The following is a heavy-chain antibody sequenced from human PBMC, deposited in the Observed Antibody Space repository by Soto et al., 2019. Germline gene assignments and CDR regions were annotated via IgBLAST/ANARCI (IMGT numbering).Heavy chain of an antibody. D-gene: IGHD5-12*01. CDR3: ARQGFVQLHGLVDV. V-gene: IGHV4-59*08. Sequence: QVQLQESGPGLVKPSETLSLTCSVSGGSITSHYCSWFRQPPGKGLEWIGYINHSGLTSYNPSLKSRVTMSVDTSKNQFSLNVNSVTAADTALYYCARQGFVQLHGLVDVWGPGTTVTVSS. CDR2: INHSGLT. CDR1: GGSITSHY. J-gene: IGHJ6*02.